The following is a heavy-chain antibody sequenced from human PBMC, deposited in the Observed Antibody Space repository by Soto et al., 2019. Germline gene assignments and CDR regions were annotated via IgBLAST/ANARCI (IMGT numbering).Heavy chain of an antibody. CDR3: AKDHIVAAAPDY. CDR1: GYTFTSYD. CDR2: MNPNSGNT. Sequence: ASVKVSCKASGYTFTSYDINWVRQATGQGLEWMGWMNPNSGNTGYAQKFQGRVTMTRNTSISTAYMELSSLRSEDTAVYYCAKDHIVAAAPDYWGQGTLVTVSS. V-gene: IGHV1-8*01. J-gene: IGHJ4*02. D-gene: IGHD2-2*01.